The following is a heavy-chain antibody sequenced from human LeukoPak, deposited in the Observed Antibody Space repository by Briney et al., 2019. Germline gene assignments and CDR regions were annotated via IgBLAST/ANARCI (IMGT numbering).Heavy chain of an antibody. CDR2: INHSGST. Sequence: SETLSLTCAVYGFSFSGYYWSWVRQPPGKGLEWVGEINHSGSTNYNPSLKSRVTISVDTAKTKFSLKLSSETAAETAVYYCARGRRRAADYWGQGTLVTVSS. J-gene: IGHJ4*02. D-gene: IGHD6-13*01. CDR3: ARGRRRAADY. CDR1: GFSFSGYY. V-gene: IGHV4-34*01.